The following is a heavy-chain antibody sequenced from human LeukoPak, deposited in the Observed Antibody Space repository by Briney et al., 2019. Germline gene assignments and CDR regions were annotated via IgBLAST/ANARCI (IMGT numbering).Heavy chain of an antibody. Sequence: SETLSLTCTVSNYSISSGYYWGWFRQPPGKGLEWIGSMHHSGSTYQTPSLKGRVTMSVDTSKNQFSLRLSSVTAADTAVYYCARDISARYDYWGQGALVTVSS. J-gene: IGHJ4*02. V-gene: IGHV4-38-2*02. D-gene: IGHD1-14*01. CDR3: ARDISARYDY. CDR1: NYSISSGYY. CDR2: MHHSGST.